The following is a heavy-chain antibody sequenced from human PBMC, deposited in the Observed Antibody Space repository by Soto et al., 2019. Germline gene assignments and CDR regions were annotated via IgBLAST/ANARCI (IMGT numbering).Heavy chain of an antibody. J-gene: IGHJ5*02. CDR1: GFTFNSYG. CDR2: IWFDGSDK. V-gene: IGHV3-33*01. Sequence: QEQLVESGGGVVQPGTSLRLSCVASGFTFNSYGMHWVRQAPGKGLERVAAIWFDGSDKYYADSVKGRFTISRDNSKTTLYLQMNSLRAEDTGVYYCARLVGAAAGRFDPWGQGTLVIVSS. D-gene: IGHD6-13*01. CDR3: ARLVGAAAGRFDP.